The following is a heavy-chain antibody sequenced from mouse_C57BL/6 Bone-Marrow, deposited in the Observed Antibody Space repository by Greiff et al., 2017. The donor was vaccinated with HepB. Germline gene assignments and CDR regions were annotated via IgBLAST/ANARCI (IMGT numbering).Heavy chain of an antibody. Sequence: QVQLQQPGAELVMPGASVKLSCKASGYTFTSYWMHWVKQRPGQGLEWIGEIDPSDSYTNYNQKFKGKSTLTVDKSSSTAYMQLSSLTSEDSAVYYCARWGSSGYGYGGQGTTLTVSS. J-gene: IGHJ2*01. CDR3: ARWGSSGYGY. CDR2: IDPSDSYT. V-gene: IGHV1-69*01. CDR1: GYTFTSYW. D-gene: IGHD3-2*02.